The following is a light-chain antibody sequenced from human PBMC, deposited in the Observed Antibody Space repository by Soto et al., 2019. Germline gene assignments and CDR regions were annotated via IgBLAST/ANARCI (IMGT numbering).Light chain of an antibody. CDR2: DAS. CDR3: QQRSNWLT. J-gene: IGKJ4*01. CDR1: QSVSSY. Sequence: EIVLTQGPATLSLSPGERPTISCRASQSVSSYLAWYQQRPGQAPRLLIYDASNRATGIPARFSGSGSGTDFTLTIRSLEPEDFAVYYCQQRSNWLTFGGGTKV. V-gene: IGKV3-11*01.